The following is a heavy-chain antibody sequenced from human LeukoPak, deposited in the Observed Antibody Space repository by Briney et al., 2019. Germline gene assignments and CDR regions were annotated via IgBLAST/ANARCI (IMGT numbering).Heavy chain of an antibody. J-gene: IGHJ4*02. CDR3: AKEPRYCSGGSCPYYFDY. CDR1: GFTFSSYA. V-gene: IGHV3-23*01. Sequence: AGGSLRLSCAASGFTFSSYAMSWVRQAPGKGLEWVSGISGSGGTTDYADSVNGRITISRDNSKNTLYLQMNSLRAEDTAVYYCAKEPRYCSGGSCPYYFDYWGQGTLVTVSS. CDR2: ISGSGGTT. D-gene: IGHD2-15*01.